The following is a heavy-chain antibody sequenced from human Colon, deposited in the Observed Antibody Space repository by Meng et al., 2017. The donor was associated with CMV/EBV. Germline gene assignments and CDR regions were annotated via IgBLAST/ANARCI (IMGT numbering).Heavy chain of an antibody. V-gene: IGHV3-23*01. J-gene: IGHJ4*02. CDR1: GFNFRSSA. Sequence: GESLKISCAASGFNFRSSAMSRVRQAPGKGLEWVSGISGGGTSTYYADSVKGRFTISRDTPKNTLFLQLNSLRAEDTAVYYCARGVIAVGQRHYFDHWGQGTLVTVSS. CDR2: ISGGGTST. CDR3: ARGVIAVGQRHYFDH. D-gene: IGHD6-19*01.